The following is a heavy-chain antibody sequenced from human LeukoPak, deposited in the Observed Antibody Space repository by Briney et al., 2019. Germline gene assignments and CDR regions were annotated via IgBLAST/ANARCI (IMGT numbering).Heavy chain of an antibody. CDR1: GGSISSGGYS. D-gene: IGHD3-22*01. Sequence: SETLSLTCAVSGGSISSGGYSWSWIRQPPGKGLEWIGYIYHSGSTYYNPSLKSRVTISVDRSKNQFPLKLSSVTAADTAVYYCARDQYYYDSSGYYGHYFDYWGQGTLVTVSS. CDR2: IYHSGST. J-gene: IGHJ4*02. CDR3: ARDQYYYDSSGYYGHYFDY. V-gene: IGHV4-30-2*01.